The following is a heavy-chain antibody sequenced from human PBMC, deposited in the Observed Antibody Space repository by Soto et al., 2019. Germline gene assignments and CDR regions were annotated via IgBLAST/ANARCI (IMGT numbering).Heavy chain of an antibody. CDR1: GGSFSGYY. CDR3: ARGGSTNRRYCSSTSCYPYAEYFQH. J-gene: IGHJ1*01. V-gene: IGHV4-34*01. CDR2: INHSGST. D-gene: IGHD2-2*01. Sequence: PSETLSLTCAVYGGSFSGYYWSWIRQPPGKGLEWIGEINHSGSTNYNPSLKSRVTISVDTSKNQFSLKLSSVTAADTAVYYCARGGSTNRRYCSSTSCYPYAEYFQHWGQGTLVTVSS.